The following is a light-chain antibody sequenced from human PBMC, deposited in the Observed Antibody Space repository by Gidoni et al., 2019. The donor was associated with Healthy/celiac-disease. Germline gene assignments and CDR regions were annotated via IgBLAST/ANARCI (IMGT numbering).Light chain of an antibody. Sequence: DIVMTQSPDALAVSLGERATINCKSSQSVLYSSKNKNYLAWYQQKPGQPPKLLIYWASTRESGVPDRLSGSGSGTDFTLTISSLQAEDVAVYYCQQYYRTSYTFGQGTKLEIK. J-gene: IGKJ2*01. CDR3: QQYYRTSYT. CDR2: WAS. V-gene: IGKV4-1*01. CDR1: QSVLYSSKNKNY.